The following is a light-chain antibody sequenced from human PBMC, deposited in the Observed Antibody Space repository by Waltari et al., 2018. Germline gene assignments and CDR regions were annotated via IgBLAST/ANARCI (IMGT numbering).Light chain of an antibody. CDR2: ETS. CDR1: QSIRKY. J-gene: IGKJ1*01. Sequence: EIMLTQSPATLSLSPGERATLSCRASQSIRKYLAWYQQKPGQAPRLLIYETSRMATGIPDRVSGSGSGTDFSLTISRLEPEDFAVYYCQKYERLPATFGQGTKVEFK. CDR3: QKYERLPAT. V-gene: IGKV3-20*01.